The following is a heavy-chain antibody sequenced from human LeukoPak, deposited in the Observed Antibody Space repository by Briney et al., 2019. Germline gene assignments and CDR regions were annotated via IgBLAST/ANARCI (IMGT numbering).Heavy chain of an antibody. CDR2: IIPILGIA. CDR1: GGTFSSYA. CDR3: ARGWVDTAMRSRAFDI. D-gene: IGHD5-18*01. J-gene: IGHJ3*02. Sequence: ASVKVSCKASGGTFSSYAISWVRQAPGQGLEWTGRIIPILGIANYAQKFQGRVTITADKSTSTAYMELSSLRSDDTAVYYCARGWVDTAMRSRAFDIWGQGTMVTVSS. V-gene: IGHV1-69*04.